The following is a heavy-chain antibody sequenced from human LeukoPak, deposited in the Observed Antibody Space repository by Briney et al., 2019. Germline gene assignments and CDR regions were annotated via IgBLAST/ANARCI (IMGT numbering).Heavy chain of an antibody. CDR2: IHSSATA. CDR3: ARHFMVGGSQGYFDS. V-gene: IGHV4-38-2*02. CDR1: GYSIKSGHY. J-gene: IGHJ4*02. D-gene: IGHD3-10*01. Sequence: SETLSLTCTVSGYSIKSGHYWSWIRQPPGKRLEWIGSIHSSATAYYNPTLKSRVTISVDASKNQFSLNLTSVTAADTAVYYCARHFMVGGSQGYFDSWGQGTLVTVSS.